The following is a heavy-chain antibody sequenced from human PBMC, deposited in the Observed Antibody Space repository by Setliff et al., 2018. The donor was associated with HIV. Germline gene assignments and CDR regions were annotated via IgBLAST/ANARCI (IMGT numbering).Heavy chain of an antibody. J-gene: IGHJ5*01. CDR3: ARHGRSYDSGRWYNWFDS. D-gene: IGHD3-10*01. Sequence: SETLSLTCAVSDYSISSDYYWGWIRQPPGKGLEWIGSFSPRGRTYQNASLKSRVTISVDRSKNQFSLKLSSVTAADTALYFCARHGRSYDSGRWYNWFDSWGQGTPVTVSS. V-gene: IGHV4-38-2*01. CDR2: FSPRGRT. CDR1: DYSISSDYY.